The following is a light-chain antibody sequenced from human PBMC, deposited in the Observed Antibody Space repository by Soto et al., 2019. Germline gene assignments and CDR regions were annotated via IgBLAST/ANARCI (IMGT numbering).Light chain of an antibody. CDR1: QSVSNNY. Sequence: EIVLTQSPGTLSLSPVERATLSRRASQSVSNNYLAWYQQKPGQAPRLLIYGASNRATGIPDRFSGSGSGTDFTLTISRLEPGDFAVYYCQQRSNWPLPWTFGQGTKVDIK. CDR3: QQRSNWPLPWT. CDR2: GAS. V-gene: IGKV3D-20*02. J-gene: IGKJ1*01.